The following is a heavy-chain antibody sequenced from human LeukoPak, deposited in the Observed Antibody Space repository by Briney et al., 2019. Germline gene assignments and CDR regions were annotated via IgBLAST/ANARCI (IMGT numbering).Heavy chain of an antibody. CDR2: IYHSGST. V-gene: IGHV4-38-2*02. CDR1: GYSISSGYY. CDR3: AREGRGCSGGSCYGSAAGDY. D-gene: IGHD2-15*01. J-gene: IGHJ4*02. Sequence: SETLSLTCAVSGYSISSGYYWGWIRQPPGEGLEWIGSIYHSGSTYYNPSLKSRVTISVDTSKNQFSLRLSSVTAADTAVYYCAREGRGCSGGSCYGSAAGDYWGQGTLVTVSS.